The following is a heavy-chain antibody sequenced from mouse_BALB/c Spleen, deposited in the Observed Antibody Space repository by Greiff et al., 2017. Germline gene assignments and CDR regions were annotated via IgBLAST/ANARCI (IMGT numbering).Heavy chain of an antibody. CDR1: GDSITSGY. J-gene: IGHJ1*01. CDR2: ISYSGST. D-gene: IGHD1-1*01. V-gene: IGHV3-8*02. CDR3: ARSPYYGSSYWYFDV. Sequence: VQLKQSGPSLVKPSQTLSLTCSVTGDSITSGYWNWIRKFPGNKLEYMGYISYSGSTYYNPSLKSRISITRDTSKNQYYLQLNSVTTEDTATYYCARSPYYGSSYWYFDVWGAGTTVTVSS.